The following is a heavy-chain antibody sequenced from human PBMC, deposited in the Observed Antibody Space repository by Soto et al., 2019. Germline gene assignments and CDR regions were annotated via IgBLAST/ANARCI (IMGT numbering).Heavy chain of an antibody. CDR3: AKNFGRNSGWGFDY. D-gene: IGHD6-19*01. CDR1: GFTFSSYG. CDR2: ISYDGSNK. V-gene: IGHV3-30*18. J-gene: IGHJ4*02. Sequence: QVQLVKSGGGVVQPGRSLRLSCAASGFTFSSYGMHWVRQAPGKGLEWVAVISYDGSNKYYADSVKGRFTISRDNSKNTLYLQMNSLRAEDTAVYYCAKNFGRNSGWGFDYWGQGTLVTVSS.